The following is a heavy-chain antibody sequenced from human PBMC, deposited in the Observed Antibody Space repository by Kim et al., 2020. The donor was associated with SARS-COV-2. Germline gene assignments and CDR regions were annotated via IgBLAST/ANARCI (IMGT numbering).Heavy chain of an antibody. Sequence: SETLSLTCAVSGGSISSSNWWSWVRQPPGKGLEWIGEIYHSGSTNYNPSLKSRVTISVDKSKNQFSLKLSSVTAADPAVYYCAREGITMVRGVEGNYGMDVWGQGTTVTVS. CDR3: AREGITMVRGVEGNYGMDV. D-gene: IGHD3-10*01. CDR2: IYHSGST. CDR1: GGSISSSNW. J-gene: IGHJ6*02. V-gene: IGHV4-4*02.